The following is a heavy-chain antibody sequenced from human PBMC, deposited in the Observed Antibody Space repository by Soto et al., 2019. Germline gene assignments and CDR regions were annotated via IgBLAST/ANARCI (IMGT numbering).Heavy chain of an antibody. V-gene: IGHV4-59*08. J-gene: IGHJ4*02. CDR2: IYYSGST. CDR1: GGSISSFC. D-gene: IGHD5-18*01. CDR3: TRRYGSFFDF. Sequence: SETLSLPSTVSGGSISSFCWRWIRQPPGKGLEWIGYIYYSGSTNYNPSLKSRVTISVDTSKNQFSLKLSSVTAAVTAVYYCTRRYGSFFDFRGQGTLVTVTS.